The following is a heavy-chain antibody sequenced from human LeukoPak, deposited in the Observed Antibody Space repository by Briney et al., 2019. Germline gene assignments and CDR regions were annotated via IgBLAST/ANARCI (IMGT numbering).Heavy chain of an antibody. CDR3: ARRRPYGAISYFDY. V-gene: IGHV4-34*01. CDR2: INHSGST. D-gene: IGHD4/OR15-4a*01. CDR1: GGSFSGYY. Sequence: SETLSLTCAVYGGSFSGYYWSWIRQPPGKGLEWIGEINHSGSTNYNPSLRSRVTISVDTSKNQFSLKLSSVTAADTAVYYCARRRPYGAISYFDYWGQGTLVTVSS. J-gene: IGHJ4*02.